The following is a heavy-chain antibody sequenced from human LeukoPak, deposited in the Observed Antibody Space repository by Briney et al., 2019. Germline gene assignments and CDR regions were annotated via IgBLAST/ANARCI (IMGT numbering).Heavy chain of an antibody. D-gene: IGHD3-3*01. CDR2: IYPGDSDT. V-gene: IGHV5-51*01. J-gene: IGHJ5*02. CDR1: GYSFTSYW. Sequence: RGESLKISCKGSGYSFTSYWIGWVRQMPGKGLECMGIIYPGDSDTRYSPSFQGQATISADKSISTAYLQWSSLKASDTAMYYCARADRRVVISWFDPWGQGTLVTVSS. CDR3: ARADRRVVISWFDP.